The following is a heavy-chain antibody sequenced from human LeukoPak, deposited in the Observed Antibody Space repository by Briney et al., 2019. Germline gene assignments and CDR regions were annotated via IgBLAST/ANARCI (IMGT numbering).Heavy chain of an antibody. V-gene: IGHV3-23*01. Sequence: PGGSLRLSCAASGFTFNTYAMSWVRQAPGKGLEWISVTSGSGGTTYYADSVKGRFTISRDNSKNTVYLQMNSLRAEDTAVYYCAKDRLAWSSCFDYWGQGTLVTVSS. J-gene: IGHJ4*02. CDR2: TSGSGGTT. CDR1: GFTFNTYA. D-gene: IGHD6-6*01. CDR3: AKDRLAWSSCFDY.